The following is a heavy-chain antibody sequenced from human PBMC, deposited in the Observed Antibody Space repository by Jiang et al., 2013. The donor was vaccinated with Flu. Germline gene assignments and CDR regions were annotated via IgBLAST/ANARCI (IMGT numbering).Heavy chain of an antibody. D-gene: IGHD6-13*01. J-gene: IGHJ4*02. Sequence: LKSRATISVDTSKNQFSLKLSSVTAADTAVYYCARRRAGIAAAGTEFGYFDYWGQGTLVTVSS. V-gene: IGHV4-59*08. CDR3: ARRRAGIAAAGTEFGYFDY.